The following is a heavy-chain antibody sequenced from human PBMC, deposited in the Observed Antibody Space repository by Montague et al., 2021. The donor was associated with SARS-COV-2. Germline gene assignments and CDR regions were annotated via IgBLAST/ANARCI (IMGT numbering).Heavy chain of an antibody. D-gene: IGHD2-8*01. Sequence: TLSLTCTVSGDSMTSGSYFWTRIRQPAGKGLEWIGHIQTSGTSNYNLSLRGRITLLIDMSKNQFSLEPRSVTAADAAVYYCARDRPESWRISPGLAGLFATVVHSASGMDVWGQGTTVTVS. V-gene: IGHV4-61*09. CDR1: GDSMTSGSYF. CDR3: ARDRPESWRISPGLAGLFATVVHSASGMDV. CDR2: IQTSGTS. J-gene: IGHJ6*02.